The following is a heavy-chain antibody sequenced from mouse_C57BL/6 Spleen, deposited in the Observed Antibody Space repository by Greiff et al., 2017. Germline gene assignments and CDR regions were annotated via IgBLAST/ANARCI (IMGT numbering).Heavy chain of an antibody. CDR1: GYTFTSYW. J-gene: IGHJ1*03. Sequence: QVQLKQPGAELVRPGSSVKLSCKASGYTFTSYWMHWVKQRPIQGLEWIGNIDPSDSETHYNQKFKDQATLTVDKSSSTAYMQLSSLTSEDSAVYYCARSVLPRYFDVWGTGTTVTVSS. CDR3: ARSVLPRYFDV. V-gene: IGHV1-52*01. CDR2: IDPSDSET.